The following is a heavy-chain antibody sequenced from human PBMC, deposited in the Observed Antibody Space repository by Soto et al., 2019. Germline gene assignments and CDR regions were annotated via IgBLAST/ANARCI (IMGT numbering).Heavy chain of an antibody. CDR2: ISYDGSNK. CDR1: GFTFSSYA. J-gene: IGHJ4*02. Sequence: GGSLRLSCAASGFTFSSYAMHWVRQAPGKGLEWVAVISYDGSNKYYADSVKGRFTISRDNSKNTLYLQMNSLRAEDTAVYYCAKYSTSWRGGQFDYWGQGTLVTVSS. CDR3: AKYSTSWRGGQFDY. D-gene: IGHD6-13*01. V-gene: IGHV3-30-3*02.